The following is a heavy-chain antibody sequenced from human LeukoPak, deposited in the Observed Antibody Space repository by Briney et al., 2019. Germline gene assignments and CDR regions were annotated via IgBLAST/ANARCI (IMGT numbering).Heavy chain of an antibody. CDR1: GVSISGFY. Sequence: SETLSLTGTVSGVSISGFYWNWIRQPPRKGLEWVGYSHTGGSISSNPSLNSRVAFSMDTSKNQVSLRLNSVTATDTAVYYCARRRGGFGEGEFDYWGQGIPVTVST. CDR2: SHTGGSI. J-gene: IGHJ4*02. CDR3: ARRRGGFGEGEFDY. D-gene: IGHD3-10*01. V-gene: IGHV4-4*08.